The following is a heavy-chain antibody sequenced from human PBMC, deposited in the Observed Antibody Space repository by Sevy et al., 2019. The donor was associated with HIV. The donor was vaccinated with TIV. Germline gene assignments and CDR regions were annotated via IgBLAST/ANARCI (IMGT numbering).Heavy chain of an antibody. Sequence: WGSLRLSCAASGFTFSSYSMNWVRQAPGKGLEWVSYISSSGTTMYYADSVKGRFTISRDNAKNSLYLQMNSLRAEDKAVYYCARDWVDYYDSSGYSDWYFDLWGRGTLVTVSS. CDR3: ARDWVDYYDSSGYSDWYFDL. J-gene: IGHJ2*01. CDR2: ISSSGTTM. V-gene: IGHV3-48*01. D-gene: IGHD3-22*01. CDR1: GFTFSSYS.